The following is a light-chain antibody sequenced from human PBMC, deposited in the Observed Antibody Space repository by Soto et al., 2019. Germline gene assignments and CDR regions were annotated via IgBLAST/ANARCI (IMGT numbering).Light chain of an antibody. Sequence: QSVLTQPPSVSAAPGQKVTISCSGSSSNIGNNYVSWYQQVPGTAPKLLIYDNNKRPSGIPDRFSGSESGTSATLGITGLQTGDEADYYCGTWDSSLSAYVFGTGTKVTVL. V-gene: IGLV1-51*01. CDR1: SSNIGNNY. J-gene: IGLJ1*01. CDR3: GTWDSSLSAYV. CDR2: DNN.